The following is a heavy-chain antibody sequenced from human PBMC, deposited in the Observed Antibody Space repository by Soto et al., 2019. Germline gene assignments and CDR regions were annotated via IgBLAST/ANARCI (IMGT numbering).Heavy chain of an antibody. CDR2: ISGSGGST. D-gene: IGHD2-8*01. J-gene: IGHJ6*02. Sequence: GGSLGLSCAASGFTFSSSAMSWVRQAPGKGLEWVSAISGSGGSTYYADSVKGRFTISRDNSKNTLYLQMNSLRAEDTAVYYCAKGGRIRYFTNGVCSSSYCMDAWGHGPTVTV. CDR3: AKGGRIRYFTNGVCSSSYCMDA. V-gene: IGHV3-23*01. CDR1: GFTFSSSA.